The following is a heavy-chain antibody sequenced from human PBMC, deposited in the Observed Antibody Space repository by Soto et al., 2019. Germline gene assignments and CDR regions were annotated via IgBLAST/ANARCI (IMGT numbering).Heavy chain of an antibody. CDR1: GFRFSSYS. D-gene: IGHD4-4*01. CDR3: ATTDGYFEY. Sequence: GGSLRLSCADSGFRFSSYSMSWVRQTPGKGLEWVAAITATGDRTYYADSVTGRFTISRDNSKKTNYLQMTSLRAEDTAMYYFATTDGYFEYWGQGTPVTVSS. J-gene: IGHJ4*02. CDR2: ITATGDRT. V-gene: IGHV3-23*01.